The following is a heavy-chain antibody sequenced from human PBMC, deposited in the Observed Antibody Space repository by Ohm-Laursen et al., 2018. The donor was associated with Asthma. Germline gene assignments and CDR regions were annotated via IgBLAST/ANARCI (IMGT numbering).Heavy chain of an antibody. CDR1: GFTFSSYG. CDR3: AKGLETGYSSSWYSIDY. CDR2: ISYDGSNK. D-gene: IGHD6-13*01. J-gene: IGHJ4*02. V-gene: IGHV3-30*18. Sequence: RSLRLSCTASGFTFSSYGMHWVRQAPGKGLEWVAVISYDGSNKYYADSVKGRFTISRENSKNTLYLQMNSLRAEDTAVYYCAKGLETGYSSSWYSIDYWGQGTLVTVSS.